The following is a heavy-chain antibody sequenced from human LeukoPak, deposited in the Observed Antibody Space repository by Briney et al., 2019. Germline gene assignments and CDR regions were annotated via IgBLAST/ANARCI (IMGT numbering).Heavy chain of an antibody. D-gene: IGHD3-22*01. Sequence: GESLKMSCKGSGYSFTSYWIGWVRQMPGKGLEWMGIIYPGDSDTRYSPSFQGQVTISADKSISTAYLQWSSLKASDAAMYYCARSNLPDYYDSSGYPDYWGQGTLVTVSS. CDR2: IYPGDSDT. J-gene: IGHJ4*02. CDR3: ARSNLPDYYDSSGYPDY. V-gene: IGHV5-51*01. CDR1: GYSFTSYW.